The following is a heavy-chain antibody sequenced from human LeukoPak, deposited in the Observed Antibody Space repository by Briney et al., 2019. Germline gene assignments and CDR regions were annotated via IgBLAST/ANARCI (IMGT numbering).Heavy chain of an antibody. V-gene: IGHV3-23*01. Sequence: GGSLRLSCAASGFTFSSYAMSWVRQAPGKGLEWVSAISGSGGSTYYADSGKGRFTISRDNSKNTLYLQMNSLRAEDTAVYYCAKDHHPGMRNYFDYWGQGTLVTVSS. CDR2: ISGSGGST. J-gene: IGHJ4*02. CDR1: GFTFSSYA. CDR3: AKDHHPGMRNYFDY.